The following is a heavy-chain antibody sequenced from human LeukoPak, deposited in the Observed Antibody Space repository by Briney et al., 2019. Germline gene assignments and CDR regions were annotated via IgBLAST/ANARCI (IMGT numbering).Heavy chain of an antibody. V-gene: IGHV4-59*01. CDR3: ARIPYCSGGSCYPDY. Sequence: PSETLSLTCTVSGGSISSYYWSWIRQPPGKGLEWIGNIYYSGSTNYNPSLKSRVTISVDTSKNQFSLKLSSVTAADTAVYYCARIPYCSGGSCYPDYWGQGTLVTVSS. D-gene: IGHD2-15*01. CDR2: IYYSGST. CDR1: GGSISSYY. J-gene: IGHJ4*02.